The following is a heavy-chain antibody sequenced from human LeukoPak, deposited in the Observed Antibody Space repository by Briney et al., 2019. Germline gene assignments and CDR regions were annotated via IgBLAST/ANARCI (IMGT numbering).Heavy chain of an antibody. CDR3: ARGFTYYYDSSGYVDAFDI. CDR1: GFTIGSYA. D-gene: IGHD3-22*01. Sequence: GGSLRLSCAASGFTIGSYAMGWVRQAPGKGLEWVSAITERGGGTYNADSVKGRFTISRDNAKNTLYLQMNSLRAEDTAVYYCARGFTYYYDSSGYVDAFDIWGQGTMVTVSS. V-gene: IGHV3-23*01. J-gene: IGHJ3*02. CDR2: ITERGGGT.